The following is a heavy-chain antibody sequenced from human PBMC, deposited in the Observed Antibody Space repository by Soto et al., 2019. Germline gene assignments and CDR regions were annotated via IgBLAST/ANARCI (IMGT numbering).Heavy chain of an antibody. Sequence: QVQLVQSGAALKKPGSSVKVSCKASGDTFNFYSINWVRQAPGLGLEWMGRIIPMLSMPNSAQKFQGRLTISADKSTSTAYMELSSLRSEDTAVYYCATSYGSGSQAFDYWGQGALVTVSS. CDR1: GDTFNFYS. CDR2: IIPMLSMP. CDR3: ATSYGSGSQAFDY. V-gene: IGHV1-69*02. D-gene: IGHD3-10*01. J-gene: IGHJ4*02.